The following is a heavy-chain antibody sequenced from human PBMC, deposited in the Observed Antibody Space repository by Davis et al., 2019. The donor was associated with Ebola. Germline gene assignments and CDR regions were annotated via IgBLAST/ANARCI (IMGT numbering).Heavy chain of an antibody. CDR3: ATQIAGYGDYPTR. J-gene: IGHJ4*02. V-gene: IGHV3-74*01. CDR2: INSDGSST. D-gene: IGHD4-17*01. Sequence: HTGGSLRLSCAASGFTFSSYSMNWVRQAPGKGLVWVSRINSDGSSTSYADSVKGRFTISRDNAKNSLYLQMNSLRDEDTAVYYCATQIAGYGDYPTRWGQGTLVTVSS. CDR1: GFTFSSYS.